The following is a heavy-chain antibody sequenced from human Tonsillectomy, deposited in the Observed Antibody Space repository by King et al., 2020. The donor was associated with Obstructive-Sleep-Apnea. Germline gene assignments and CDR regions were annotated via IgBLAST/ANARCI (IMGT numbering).Heavy chain of an antibody. V-gene: IGHV3-48*04. J-gene: IGHJ6*02. D-gene: IGHD6-13*01. CDR3: ARDKRGSSWYPFIYYGMDV. CDR2: ISSSSSTI. CDR1: GFTFSSYS. Sequence: QLVQSGGGLVQPGGSLRLSCAASGFTFSSYSMNWVRQAPGKGLEWVSYISSSSSTIYYADSVKGRFTISRDNAKNSLYLQMNSLRAEDTAVYYCARDKRGSSWYPFIYYGMDVWGQGTTVTVSS.